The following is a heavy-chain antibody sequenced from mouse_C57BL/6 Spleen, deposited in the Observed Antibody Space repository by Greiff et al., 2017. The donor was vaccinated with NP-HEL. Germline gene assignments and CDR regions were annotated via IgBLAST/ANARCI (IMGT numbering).Heavy chain of an antibody. V-gene: IGHV1-82*01. Sequence: QVQLKQSGPELVKPGASVKISCKASGYAFSSSWMNWVKQRPGKGLEWIGRIYPGDGDTNYNGKFKGKATLTADKSSSTAYMQLSSLTSEDSAVYFCARSIYYGNSYYFDYWGQGTTLTVSS. D-gene: IGHD2-1*01. J-gene: IGHJ2*01. CDR3: ARSIYYGNSYYFDY. CDR2: IYPGDGDT. CDR1: GYAFSSSW.